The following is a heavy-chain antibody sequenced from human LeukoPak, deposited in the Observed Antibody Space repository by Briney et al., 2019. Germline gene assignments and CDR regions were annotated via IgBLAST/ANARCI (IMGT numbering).Heavy chain of an antibody. J-gene: IGHJ6*02. D-gene: IGHD3-9*01. CDR2: INTDGSST. Sequence: GGSLRLSCAASGFIFSSYWMHWVRQAPGKGLVWVSRINTDGSSTSYADSVKGRFTISRDNAKNTLYLQMNTLRVEDTAVYYCTRDLMDYDLSTGLHHYYMDVWGQGTTVTVSS. V-gene: IGHV3-74*01. CDR3: TRDLMDYDLSTGLHHYYMDV. CDR1: GFIFSSYW.